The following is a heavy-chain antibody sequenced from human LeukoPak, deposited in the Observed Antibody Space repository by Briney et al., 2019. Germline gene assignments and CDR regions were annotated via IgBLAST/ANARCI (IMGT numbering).Heavy chain of an antibody. CDR2: ISGSGDTT. CDR3: ARTPQKHCTSTTCYPDY. D-gene: IGHD2-2*01. V-gene: IGHV3-23*01. J-gene: IGHJ4*02. Sequence: GGSLRLSCAASGFTFSSYAMSWVRLAPGKGLEWVSTISGSGDTTYYADSVRGRFTISRDNSKNTLYLQMDSLRAENTAIYYCARTPQKHCTSTTCYPDYWGQGTLVTVSS. CDR1: GFTFSSYA.